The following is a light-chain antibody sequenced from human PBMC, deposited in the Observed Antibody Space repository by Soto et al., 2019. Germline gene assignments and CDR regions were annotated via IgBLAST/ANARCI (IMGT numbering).Light chain of an antibody. CDR2: ANR. J-gene: IGLJ3*02. CDR3: QSYDSSLSGSRV. Sequence: QPVLTQPPSVSGAPGQRVTISCTGSSSTIGAGYDVHWYQQLPGSAPKLLVYANRYRPSGVPDRFSGSTAGTSASLAITGLQVEDEADYYCQSYDSSLSGSRVFGGGTKLTVL. CDR1: SSTIGAGYD. V-gene: IGLV1-40*01.